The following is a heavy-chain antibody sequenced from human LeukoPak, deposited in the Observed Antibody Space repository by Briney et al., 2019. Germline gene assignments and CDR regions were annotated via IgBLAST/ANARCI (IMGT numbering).Heavy chain of an antibody. CDR1: GFTFSSYS. J-gene: IGHJ4*02. Sequence: GGSLRLSCAASGFTFSSYSMNWVRQAPGKGLEWVSSISSSSSYIYYADSVKGRFTISRDNAKNSLYLQMNSLRAEDTAVYYCASIEDYYDSSGPGGTFDYWGQGTLVTVSS. V-gene: IGHV3-21*01. D-gene: IGHD3-22*01. CDR3: ASIEDYYDSSGPGGTFDY. CDR2: ISSSSSYI.